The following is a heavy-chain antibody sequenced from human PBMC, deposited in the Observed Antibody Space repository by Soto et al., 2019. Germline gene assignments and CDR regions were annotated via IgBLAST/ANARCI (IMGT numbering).Heavy chain of an antibody. CDR2: IYYSGST. V-gene: IGHV4-59*01. D-gene: IGHD3-3*02. J-gene: IGHJ6*03. CDR1: GGSISSYY. CDR3: ARGSPKGIFGVLTHYYYYMDV. Sequence: PSETLSLTCTVSGGSISSYYWSWIRQPPGKGLEWIGYIYYSGSTNYNPSLKSRVTISVDTSKNQFSLKLSSVTAADTAVYYCARGSPKGIFGVLTHYYYYMDVWGKGTTVTVSS.